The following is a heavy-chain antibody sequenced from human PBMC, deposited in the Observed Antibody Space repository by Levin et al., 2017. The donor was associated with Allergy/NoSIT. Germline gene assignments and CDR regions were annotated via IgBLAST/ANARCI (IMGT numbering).Heavy chain of an antibody. CDR2: IIPILGTV. V-gene: IGHV1-69*04. CDR3: AWVDCGRTTCYPPLDH. D-gene: IGHD2-2*01. Sequence: SVKVSCQASGGTSRDYAISWVRQAPGQGLEWMGRIIPILGTVNYAQEFQGRLTITADISTGAAFLDLGSLTSEDTAVYYCAWVDCGRTTCYPPLDHWGQGTLVTVSS. J-gene: IGHJ1*01. CDR1: GGTSRDYA.